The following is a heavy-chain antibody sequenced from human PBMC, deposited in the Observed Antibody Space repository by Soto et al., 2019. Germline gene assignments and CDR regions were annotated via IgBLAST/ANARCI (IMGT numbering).Heavy chain of an antibody. V-gene: IGHV3-30*03. CDR1: GFTFSSNG. CDR3: ARWVGGSMFDNSGKYDS. D-gene: IGHD3-22*01. Sequence: QLQLVESGGGVVQPGRSLRLTCAASGFTFSSNGMHWVRQPPGKGLEWVALIAYDGSKTYYGDSVRGRFTISRDNSENTLFLQMNSLRAEDTAVYYCARWVGGSMFDNSGKYDSWGQGTLVTVSS. J-gene: IGHJ5*01. CDR2: IAYDGSKT.